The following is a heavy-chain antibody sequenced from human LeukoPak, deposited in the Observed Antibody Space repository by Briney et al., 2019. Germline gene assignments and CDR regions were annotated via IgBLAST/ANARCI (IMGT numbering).Heavy chain of an antibody. J-gene: IGHJ4*02. V-gene: IGHV1-18*01. Sequence: ASVKVSCKASGYTFTSYGISWVRQAPGQGLEWMGWISAYNGNTNYAQKLQGRVTMTTDTSTSTAYMELRSLRSDDTAVYYCARAFGLYCSGGSCFTPTHKMYYFDYWGQGTLVTASS. D-gene: IGHD2-15*01. CDR2: ISAYNGNT. CDR1: GYTFTSYG. CDR3: ARAFGLYCSGGSCFTPTHKMYYFDY.